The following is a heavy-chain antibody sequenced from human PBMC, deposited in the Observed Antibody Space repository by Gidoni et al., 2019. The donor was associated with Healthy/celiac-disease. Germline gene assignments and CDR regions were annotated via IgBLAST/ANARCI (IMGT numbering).Heavy chain of an antibody. V-gene: IGHV6-1*01. Sequence: QVQLQQSGPGLVKPSQTLSLTCAISGDSVSSHSAAWNWIRQSPSRGLEWLGRTYYRSKWYNDYAVSVKSRITINPDTSKNQFSLQLNSVTPEDTAVYYYARDAILIAVAGLGAFDIWGQGTMVTVSS. D-gene: IGHD6-19*01. J-gene: IGHJ3*02. CDR2: TYYRSKWYN. CDR3: ARDAILIAVAGLGAFDI. CDR1: GDSVSSHSAA.